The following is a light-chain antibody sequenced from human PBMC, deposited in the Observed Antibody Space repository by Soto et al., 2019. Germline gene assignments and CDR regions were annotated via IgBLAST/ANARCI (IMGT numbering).Light chain of an antibody. CDR3: QHYGSTPPDT. CDR2: GTS. J-gene: IGKJ2*01. V-gene: IGKV3-20*01. Sequence: EIVVTQSPGTLSLSLGERATLSCRASQSVSTSSLAWYQQKPGQAPRLLIFGTSDRASGIPDRFSRSGSGTDFSLTISRLEPEDFAVYYCQHYGSTPPDTFGQGTKVEIK. CDR1: QSVSTSS.